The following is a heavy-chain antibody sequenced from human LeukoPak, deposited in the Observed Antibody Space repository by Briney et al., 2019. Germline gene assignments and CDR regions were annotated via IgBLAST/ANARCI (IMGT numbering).Heavy chain of an antibody. CDR2: IDHSGNT. Sequence: SETLSLTCSVSGGSISSYYWTWIRQPPGKGLEWIGYIDHSGNTNYNPSLKSRVSIFLDTSKSQLSLKLKSMTAADTAVYYCAREFLQQLAQFGGYGMDVWGQGTTVTVSS. V-gene: IGHV4-4*08. J-gene: IGHJ6*02. CDR1: GGSISSYY. D-gene: IGHD6-13*01. CDR3: AREFLQQLAQFGGYGMDV.